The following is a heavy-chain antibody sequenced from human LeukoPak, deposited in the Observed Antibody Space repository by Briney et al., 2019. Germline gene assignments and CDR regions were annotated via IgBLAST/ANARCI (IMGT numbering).Heavy chain of an antibody. D-gene: IGHD1-26*01. J-gene: IGHJ6*03. CDR2: ISHSGST. CDR3: ARLVGASIPNYMDV. V-gene: IGHV4-38-2*02. Sequence: SETLSLTCTVSGYSISSGYFWGWIRQPPGKVLEWIASISHSGSTYYNPSLKSRVTISVDTSKNQFSLRLSSATAADTAVYCCARLVGASIPNYMDVWGKGTTVTVSS. CDR1: GYSISSGYF.